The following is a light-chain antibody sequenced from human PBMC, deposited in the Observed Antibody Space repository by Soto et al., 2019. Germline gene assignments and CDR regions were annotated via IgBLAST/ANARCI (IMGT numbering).Light chain of an antibody. V-gene: IGLV2-23*01. Sequence: QSALTQPASVSGSPGQSITISCTGTSSDVGNYDLVSWYQQLPGKAPKFILYEGSKRPSGVSNRFSGSKSGNTASLTISGLQAEDEADYYCCSYAGSSTYVFGTGTKVTLL. CDR1: SSDVGNYDL. J-gene: IGLJ1*01. CDR3: CSYAGSSTYV. CDR2: EGS.